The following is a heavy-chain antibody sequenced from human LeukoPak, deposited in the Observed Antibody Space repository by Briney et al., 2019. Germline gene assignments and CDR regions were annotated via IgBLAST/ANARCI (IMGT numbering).Heavy chain of an antibody. CDR1: GFTFSSYG. V-gene: IGHV3-30*02. Sequence: PGGSLRLSCAASGFTFSSYGMHWVRQAPGKGLVWVAFIRYDGSDKYYGDSVKGQFTISRDNSKNTLYLQMNSLRAEDTAVYYCARGIQLWLGHLDYWGQGTLVTVSS. J-gene: IGHJ4*02. CDR3: ARGIQLWLGHLDY. D-gene: IGHD5-18*01. CDR2: IRYDGSDK.